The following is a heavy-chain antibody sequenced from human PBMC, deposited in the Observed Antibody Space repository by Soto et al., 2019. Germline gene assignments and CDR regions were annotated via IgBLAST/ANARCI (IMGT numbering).Heavy chain of an antibody. Sequence: GGSLRLSCAACGFTFSSYSMHWVRQAPGKGLEWVSGITDSGSSTYYAASVKGRFTISRDNSKNTLYLQMDNLRAEDTAVYYCAKVGPFFYETTERGGASDIWGQGTTVTVSS. V-gene: IGHV3-30*18. J-gene: IGHJ3*02. CDR3: AKVGPFFYETTERGGASDI. D-gene: IGHD3-3*02. CDR2: ITDSGSST. CDR1: GFTFSSYS.